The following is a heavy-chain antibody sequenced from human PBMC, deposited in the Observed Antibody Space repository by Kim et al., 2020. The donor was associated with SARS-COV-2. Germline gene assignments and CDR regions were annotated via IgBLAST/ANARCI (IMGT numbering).Heavy chain of an antibody. V-gene: IGHV3-23*01. CDR1: GFTFRNYA. CDR3: AKYDFWKGYSFDY. Sequence: GGSLRLSCAASGFTFRNYAMSWVRQAPGKGLEWVSAILQRGDGTFYADSVKGRFTISRDNIRSIVYLQMNSLRADDTALYYCAKYDFWKGYSFDYWGQGTVVTVSS. CDR2: ILQRGDGT. J-gene: IGHJ4*02. D-gene: IGHD3-3*01.